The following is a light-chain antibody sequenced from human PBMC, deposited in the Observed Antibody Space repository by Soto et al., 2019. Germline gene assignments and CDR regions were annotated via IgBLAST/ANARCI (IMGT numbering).Light chain of an antibody. V-gene: IGKV1-27*01. J-gene: IGKJ3*01. CDR3: QEYKTAPFI. CDR2: AAS. Sequence: DIQMTQSPSSLSAFVGDRVTITCRASQGISNDLAWYQQKPGRVPTLLIYAASTLRSGVPFRFSGSGSGTDFTLTISSLQPEDVASYYCQEYKTAPFIFGPGTKVDIK. CDR1: QGISND.